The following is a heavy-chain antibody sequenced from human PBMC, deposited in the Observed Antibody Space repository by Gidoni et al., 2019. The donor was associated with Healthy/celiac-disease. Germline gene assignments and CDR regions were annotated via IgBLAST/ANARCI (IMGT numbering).Heavy chain of an antibody. Sequence: EVQLLESGGGLVQPGGSLRLSCAASGFTFSSDAMSWVRQAPGEVLEWVSAISGSGGSTYHADSVKGRFTSSRDNSKNTLYLQMNSLRAEDTAVYYCEALGTNKALLSYWGQGTLVTVSS. D-gene: IGHD1-1*01. CDR2: ISGSGGST. CDR3: EALGTNKALLSY. V-gene: IGHV3-23*01. J-gene: IGHJ4*02. CDR1: GFTFSSDA.